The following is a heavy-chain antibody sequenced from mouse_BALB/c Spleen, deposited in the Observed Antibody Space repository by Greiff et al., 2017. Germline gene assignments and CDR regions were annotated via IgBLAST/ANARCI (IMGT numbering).Heavy chain of an antibody. D-gene: IGHD1-1*01. CDR2: ISSGGGST. Sequence: EVQLVESGGGLVKPGGSLKLSCAASGFAFSSYDMSWVRQTPEKRLEWVAYISSGGGSTYYPDTVKGRFTISRDDAKNTLYLQMSSLKSEDTAMYYCARHGTYYPFAYWGQGTLVTVSA. CDR3: ARHGTYYPFAY. CDR1: GFAFSSYD. V-gene: IGHV5-12-1*01. J-gene: IGHJ3*01.